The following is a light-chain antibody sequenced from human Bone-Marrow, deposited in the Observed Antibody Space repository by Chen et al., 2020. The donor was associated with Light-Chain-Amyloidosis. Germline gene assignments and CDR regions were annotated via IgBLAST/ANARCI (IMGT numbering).Light chain of an antibody. CDR2: DAS. CDR3: QRYGV. J-gene: IGKJ4*01. V-gene: IGKV3-20*01. CDR1: QSISNS. Sequence: IVLTQSPGTLSLSPGERATLSCRASQSISNSLAWYQQNPGQAPRLLIYDASSRATGIPVRFSGSGSGTDFTLTISRLEPEDVAVYYCQRYGVFGGGTKVEIK.